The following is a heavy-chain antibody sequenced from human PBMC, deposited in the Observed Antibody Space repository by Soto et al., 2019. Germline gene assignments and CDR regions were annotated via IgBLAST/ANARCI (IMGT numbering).Heavy chain of an antibody. CDR1: GFSLSTSGVA. Sequence: QITLRESGPTLVKPTQTLTLTCTFSGFSLSTSGVAVGWIRQPPGKALEWLALIYWDDDKYYSPSLKSKLTVTQGPAKNHVVPTMTNMDPVDTATYYCAYLLITEAGTFDYWGQGTLVTVSS. D-gene: IGHD6-19*01. CDR3: AYLLITEAGTFDY. CDR2: IYWDDDK. V-gene: IGHV2-5*02. J-gene: IGHJ4*02.